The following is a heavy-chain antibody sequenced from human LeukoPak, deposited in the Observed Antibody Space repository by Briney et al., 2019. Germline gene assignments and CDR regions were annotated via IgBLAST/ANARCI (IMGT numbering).Heavy chain of an antibody. CDR3: ARVLNSGYSDY. D-gene: IGHD1-26*01. V-gene: IGHV4-59*01. CDR1: GGSISSYY. Sequence: SETLSLTCTVSGGSISSYYWSWIRQPPGKGLGWIGYIHYSGSTNYNPSLKSRLTISVDTSKNQFSLRLSSVTAADTAVYYCARVLNSGYSDYWGQGTLVTVSA. CDR2: IHYSGST. J-gene: IGHJ4*02.